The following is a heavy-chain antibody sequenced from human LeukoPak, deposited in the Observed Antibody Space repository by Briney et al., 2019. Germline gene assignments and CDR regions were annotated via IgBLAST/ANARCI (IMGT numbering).Heavy chain of an antibody. Sequence: LSETLSLTCTVSGGSISNYYWSWIRQPPGKGLEWIGYMYYSGSTNYNPSLKSRVTISVDTSKNQFSLKLSSVTAADTAVYYCARDEGFWSGYPRYWGQGTLVTVSS. J-gene: IGHJ4*02. V-gene: IGHV4-59*01. CDR1: GGSISNYY. D-gene: IGHD3-3*01. CDR3: ARDEGFWSGYPRY. CDR2: MYYSGST.